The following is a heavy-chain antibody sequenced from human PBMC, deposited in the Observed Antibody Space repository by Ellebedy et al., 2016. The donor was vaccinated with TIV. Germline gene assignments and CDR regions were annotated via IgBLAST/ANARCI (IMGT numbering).Heavy chain of an antibody. J-gene: IGHJ6*02. D-gene: IGHD3-10*02. CDR3: ARHVLYAVGGLDV. V-gene: IGHV3-74*01. CDR2: ITSDGSST. CDR1: GFTFSSYW. Sequence: GESLKISCAASGFTFSSYWMHWVRQVPGKGLVCVSRITSDGSSTSYADSVEGRFTISRDNAKNTLYLQMNSLRAEDTAVYYCARHVLYAVGGLDVWGQGTTVTVSS.